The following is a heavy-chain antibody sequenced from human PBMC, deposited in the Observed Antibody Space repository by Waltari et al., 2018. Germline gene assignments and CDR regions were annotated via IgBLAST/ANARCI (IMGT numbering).Heavy chain of an antibody. V-gene: IGHV1-18*01. CDR1: GYIFTSYG. D-gene: IGHD4-17*01. CDR3: ARDYYSDYVFDH. CDR2: TSAQNDDT. Sequence: QVQLVQSGGEVKNPGASVKVSCKASGYIFTSYGISWVRQAPGHSLEWMGWTSAQNDDTNYVQRFQDRLTMTTDTSTNTAYMELRSLRSDDTAVYYCARDYYSDYVFDHWGQGTLVIVSS. J-gene: IGHJ4*02.